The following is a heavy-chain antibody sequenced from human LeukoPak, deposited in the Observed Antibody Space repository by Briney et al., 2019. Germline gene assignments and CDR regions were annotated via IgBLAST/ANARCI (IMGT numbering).Heavy chain of an antibody. CDR3: ARAYDKDYGMDV. D-gene: IGHD2-8*01. Sequence: ASVKVSCKASGYTFTTYYMHWVRQATGQGLEWMGWMNPNSGNTGYAQKFQGRVTMTRNTSISTAYMELSSLRSEDTAVYYCARAYDKDYGMDVWGQGTTVTVSS. CDR2: MNPNSGNT. CDR1: GYTFTTYY. J-gene: IGHJ6*02. V-gene: IGHV1-8*02.